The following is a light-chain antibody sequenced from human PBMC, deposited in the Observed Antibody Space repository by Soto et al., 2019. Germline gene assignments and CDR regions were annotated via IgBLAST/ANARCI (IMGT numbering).Light chain of an antibody. CDR3: SLYAGSNNVI. Sequence: QSVLTQPPSASGSPGQSVAISCTGTSSDVGSYVFVSWYQQHPGKAPKLIIYEVTKRPSGVPDRFSGSKSGNTASLTVSGLQVEDEADYYCSLYAGSNNVIFGGGTKLTVL. CDR2: EVT. J-gene: IGLJ2*01. V-gene: IGLV2-8*01. CDR1: SSDVGSYVF.